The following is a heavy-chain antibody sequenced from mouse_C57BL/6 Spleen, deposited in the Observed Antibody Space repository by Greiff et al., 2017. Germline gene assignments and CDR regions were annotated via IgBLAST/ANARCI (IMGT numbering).Heavy chain of an antibody. CDR2: IFPGSGST. J-gene: IGHJ3*01. Sequence: VQLMESGPELVKPGASVKISCKASGYTFTAYTINWVKQTPGQGLEWIGWIFPGSGSTYYNEKFKCKATLTVDKSSSTADMLVSCLTSEDCAFYICARGSWFAYGGQGTLVTVSA. V-gene: IGHV1-75*01. CDR3: ARGSWFAY. CDR1: GYTFTAYT.